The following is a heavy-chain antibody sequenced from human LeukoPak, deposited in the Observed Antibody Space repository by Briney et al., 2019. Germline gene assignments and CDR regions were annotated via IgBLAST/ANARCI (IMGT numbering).Heavy chain of an antibody. CDR2: INHSGST. J-gene: IGHJ1*01. CDR3: ARLYYDSTLQH. D-gene: IGHD3-22*01. CDR1: GGSFSGYY. Sequence: PSETLSLTCAVYGGSFSGYYWSWIRQPPGKGLECIGEINHSGSTNYNPSLKSRVTISVDTSKNQFSLKLSSVTAADTAVYYCARLYYDSTLQHWGQGTLVTVSS. V-gene: IGHV4-34*01.